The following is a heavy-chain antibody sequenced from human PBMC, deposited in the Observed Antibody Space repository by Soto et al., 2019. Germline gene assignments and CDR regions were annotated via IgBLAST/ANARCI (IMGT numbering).Heavy chain of an antibody. CDR1: GFTFSSYG. J-gene: IGHJ2*01. CDR2: IWYEGSNK. V-gene: IGHV3-33*01. CDR3: ARDRSGAAPYWYFDL. Sequence: GGSLRLSCAASGFTFSSYGMHWVRQAPGKGLEWVAVIWYEGSNKYYADYVKGRFTNSRENSKNTLYLQMNSMRAEDTFVYYCARDRSGAAPYWYFDLWGRGTLVTVSS. D-gene: IGHD3-3*01.